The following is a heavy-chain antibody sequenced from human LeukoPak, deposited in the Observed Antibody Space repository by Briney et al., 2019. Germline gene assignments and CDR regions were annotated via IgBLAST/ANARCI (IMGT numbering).Heavy chain of an antibody. CDR1: GFNFSVFA. Sequence: GGSLRLSCAASGFNFSVFAMTWVRQAPGKGLEWVSTIGGSGTTANYADSVKGRFTILRDNPRNILYLRMNSLRVEDTAVYYCAKDGAKVDKDFWSGHLDFWGQGTLVTVSS. D-gene: IGHD3-3*01. CDR3: AKDGAKVDKDFWSGHLDF. CDR2: IGGSGTTA. J-gene: IGHJ4*02. V-gene: IGHV3-23*01.